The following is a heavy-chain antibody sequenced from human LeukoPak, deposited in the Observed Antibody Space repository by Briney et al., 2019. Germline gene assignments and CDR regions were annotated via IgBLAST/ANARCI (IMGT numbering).Heavy chain of an antibody. CDR3: AREWVYSYGPMYYFDY. V-gene: IGHV4-61*02. J-gene: IGHJ4*02. D-gene: IGHD5-18*01. CDR1: GGSISSGSYY. CDR2: IYTSGST. Sequence: TLSLTCTVSGGSISSGSYYWSWIRQPAGKGLEWIGRIYTSGSTNYNPSLKSRVTISVDTSKNQFSLKLSSVTAADTAVYYCAREWVYSYGPMYYFDYWGQGTLVTVSS.